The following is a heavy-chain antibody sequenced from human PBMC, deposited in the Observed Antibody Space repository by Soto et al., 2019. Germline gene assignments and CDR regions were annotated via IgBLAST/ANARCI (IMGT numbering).Heavy chain of an antibody. Sequence: ASVKVSCKASGYTFSGYYIHWLRQAPGQGLEWMGWINPNSGGTNYAQKFQGRVTVTRDTPTSTAYMELSRLTSDDTAIYYCARGDSTDCSNGVCSFFYNHDMDVWGQ. CDR1: GYTFSGYY. D-gene: IGHD2-8*01. V-gene: IGHV1-2*02. J-gene: IGHJ6*02. CDR2: INPNSGGT. CDR3: ARGDSTDCSNGVCSFFYNHDMDV.